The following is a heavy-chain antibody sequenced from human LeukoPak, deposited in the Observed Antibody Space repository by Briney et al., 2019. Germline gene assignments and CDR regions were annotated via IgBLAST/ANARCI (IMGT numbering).Heavy chain of an antibody. D-gene: IGHD3-22*01. J-gene: IGHJ4*02. CDR2: IYYSGST. Sequence: PSETLSLTCTVSGGSISSGDYYWSWIRQPPGKGLEWIGYIYYSGSTYYNPSLKSRVTISVDTSKNQFSLKLSSVTAADTAVYYCASRGGYYDSSGYRYFDYWGQGTLVTVSS. V-gene: IGHV4-30-4*01. CDR1: GGSISSGDYY. CDR3: ASRGGYYDSSGYRYFDY.